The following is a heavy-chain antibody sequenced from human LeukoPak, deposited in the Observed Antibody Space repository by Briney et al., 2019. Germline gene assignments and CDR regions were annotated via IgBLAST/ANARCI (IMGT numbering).Heavy chain of an antibody. D-gene: IGHD3-10*01. J-gene: IGHJ4*02. V-gene: IGHV3-11*04. Sequence: GGSLRLSCAASGFTFSDYYMSWIRQAPGKGLEWVSYISSSGSTIYYADSVKGRFTISRDNAKNSLYLQMNSLRAEDTAVYYCARTSYYYGSGSPYFDYWGQGTLVTVSS. CDR3: ARTSYYYGSGSPYFDY. CDR2: ISSSGSTI. CDR1: GFTFSDYY.